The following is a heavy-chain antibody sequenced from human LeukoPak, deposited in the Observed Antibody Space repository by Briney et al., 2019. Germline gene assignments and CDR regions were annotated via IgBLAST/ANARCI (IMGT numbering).Heavy chain of an antibody. Sequence: SETLSLTCTVSGGSINSSSYYWGWIRQPPGKGLEWIGSIYYSGSIYYNPSLKSRLTISVDTSENQFSLKLTSVSAADTAVYYCARHFRREGGWFEPWGQGTLVTVSS. D-gene: IGHD1-26*01. CDR3: ARHFRREGGWFEP. V-gene: IGHV4-39*01. CDR1: GGSINSSSYY. J-gene: IGHJ5*02. CDR2: IYYSGSI.